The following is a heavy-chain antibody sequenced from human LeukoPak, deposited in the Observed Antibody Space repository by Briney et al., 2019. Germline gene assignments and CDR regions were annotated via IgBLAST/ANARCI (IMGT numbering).Heavy chain of an antibody. CDR1: GGSISSSSYY. Sequence: SETLSLTCTVSGGSISSSSYYWGWIRQPPGKGLEWIGSIYYSGSTYYNPSLKSRVTIPVDTSKNQFSLKLSSVTAADTAVYYCARGRRYSSSWFRYYYYMDVWGKGTTVTVSS. V-gene: IGHV4-39*07. J-gene: IGHJ6*03. CDR3: ARGRRYSSSWFRYYYYMDV. D-gene: IGHD6-13*01. CDR2: IYYSGST.